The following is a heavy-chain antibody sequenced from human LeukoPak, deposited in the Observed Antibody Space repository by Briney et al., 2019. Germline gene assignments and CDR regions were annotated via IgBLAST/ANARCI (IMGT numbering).Heavy chain of an antibody. CDR3: ARAPARYFDY. D-gene: IGHD2-2*01. J-gene: IGHJ4*02. CDR2: IYYSGST. V-gene: IGHV4-31*03. Sequence: SETLSLTCTVSGGSISSGGYYWSWIRQHPGKGLEWIGYIYYSGSTNYNPSLKSRVTISVDTSKNQFSLKLSSVTAADTAVYYCARAPARYFDYWGQGTLVTVSS. CDR1: GGSISSGGYY.